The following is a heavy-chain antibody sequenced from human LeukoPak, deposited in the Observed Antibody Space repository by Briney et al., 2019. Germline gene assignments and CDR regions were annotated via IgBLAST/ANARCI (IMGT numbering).Heavy chain of an antibody. Sequence: GASVKLSCKASGVTFSSYAISWVRQAPGQGLEWMGRIIPILGIANYAQKFQGRVTITADKSTSTAYMELSSLRSEDTAVYYCARDRSPIGAFDIWGQGTMVTVSS. CDR2: IIPILGIA. CDR1: GVTFSSYA. CDR3: ARDRSPIGAFDI. J-gene: IGHJ3*02. V-gene: IGHV1-69*04. D-gene: IGHD2-15*01.